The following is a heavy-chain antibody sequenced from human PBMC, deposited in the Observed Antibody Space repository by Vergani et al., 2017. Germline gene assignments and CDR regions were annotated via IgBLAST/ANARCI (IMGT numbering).Heavy chain of an antibody. J-gene: IGHJ6*04. Sequence: QVNLVGSGGGVVQPGRSLRLSCATYGFIFQNYTMDWVRQAPGQGLEWEALISNDGRHTYYADSVRGRFSISRDNSKNTLYLQMNSLRTEDTANYYCRGEMDVWGKGTTVTVSS. CDR2: ISNDGRHT. CDR3: RGEMDV. CDR1: GFIFQNYT. V-gene: IGHV3-30*04.